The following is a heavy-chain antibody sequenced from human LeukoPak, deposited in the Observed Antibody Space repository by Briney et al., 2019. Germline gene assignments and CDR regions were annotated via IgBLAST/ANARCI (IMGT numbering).Heavy chain of an antibody. CDR2: IIPIFGTA. CDR1: GGTFSSYA. J-gene: IGHJ4*02. Sequence: SVKVSCKASGGTFSSYAISWVRQAPGQGLEWMGGIIPIFGTANYAQKFQGRVTITTDESTSTAYMELSSLRSEDTAVYYCARHYGSGSYYLGDWGQGTLVTVSS. D-gene: IGHD3-10*01. V-gene: IGHV1-69*05. CDR3: ARHYGSGSYYLGD.